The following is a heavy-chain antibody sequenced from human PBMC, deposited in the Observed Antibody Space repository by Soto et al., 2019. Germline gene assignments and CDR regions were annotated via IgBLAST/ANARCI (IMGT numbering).Heavy chain of an antibody. CDR1: GLIVSNNY. CDR2: IYSGGST. CDR3: ARDVEGGSSWSFDL. Sequence: EVQLMESGGGLVQPGGSLRLSCAASGLIVSNNYMSWVRQAPGKGLERVSVIYSGGSTYYAESVKGRFTISRDNSKNTLYLEMNSLRVEDTALYYCARDVEGGSSWSFDLWGRGTLVTVSA. J-gene: IGHJ2*01. D-gene: IGHD3-10*01. V-gene: IGHV3-53*04.